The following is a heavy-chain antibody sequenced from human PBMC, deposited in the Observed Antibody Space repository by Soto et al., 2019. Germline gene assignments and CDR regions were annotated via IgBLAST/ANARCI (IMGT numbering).Heavy chain of an antibody. V-gene: IGHV4-4*02. CDR1: SGSISSSNW. CDR3: AGAGTAHYFFWSGYPNYYYYMDV. J-gene: IGHJ6*03. CDR2: IYHSGST. Sequence: SETLSLTCAVSSGSISSSNWWSWVRQPPGKGLEWIGEIYHSGSTNYNPSLKSRVTISVDKSKNQFSLKLSSVTAADTAVYYCAGAGTAHYFFWSGYPNYYYYMDVRGKGTKVTVSS. D-gene: IGHD3-3*01.